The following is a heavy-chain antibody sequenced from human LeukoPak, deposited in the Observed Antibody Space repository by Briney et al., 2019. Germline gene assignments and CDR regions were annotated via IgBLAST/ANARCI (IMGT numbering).Heavy chain of an antibody. D-gene: IGHD3-22*01. CDR1: GGSISSSNW. J-gene: IGHJ2*01. Sequence: PSETLSLTCAVSGGSISSSNWWSWVRPPPGKGLEWIGEIYHSGSTNYNPSLKSRVTISVDKSKNQFSLKLSSVTAADTAVYYCAGRDTIGYSPREWDYWYFDLWGRGTLVTVSS. CDR2: IYHSGST. CDR3: AGRDTIGYSPREWDYWYFDL. V-gene: IGHV4-4*02.